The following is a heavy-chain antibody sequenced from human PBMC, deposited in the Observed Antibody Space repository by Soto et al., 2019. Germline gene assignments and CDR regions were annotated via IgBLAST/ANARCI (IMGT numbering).Heavy chain of an antibody. CDR2: ISGSGGST. CDR1: GFTFSSYA. Sequence: PGGSLRLSCAASGFTFSSYAMSWVRQAPGKGLEWVSAISGSGGSTYYADSVKGRFTISRDNSKNTLYLQMNSLRAEDTAVYYCANKGSGSGYHDYWGQGTLVTVSS. V-gene: IGHV3-23*01. D-gene: IGHD3-22*01. CDR3: ANKGSGSGYHDY. J-gene: IGHJ4*02.